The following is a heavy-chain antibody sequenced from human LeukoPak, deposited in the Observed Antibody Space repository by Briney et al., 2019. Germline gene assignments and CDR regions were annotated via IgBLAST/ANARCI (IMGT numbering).Heavy chain of an antibody. Sequence: ASVKVSCKASGYTFTSYDINWVQQATGQGLEWMGWMNSNNGNTGYAQKFQGRVTMTRNTPISTAYMELSSLRSEDTAVYYCARGDIPYGDYQYYFDNWGQGTLVTVSS. V-gene: IGHV1-8*01. J-gene: IGHJ4*02. CDR3: ARGDIPYGDYQYYFDN. D-gene: IGHD4-17*01. CDR1: GYTFTSYD. CDR2: MNSNNGNT.